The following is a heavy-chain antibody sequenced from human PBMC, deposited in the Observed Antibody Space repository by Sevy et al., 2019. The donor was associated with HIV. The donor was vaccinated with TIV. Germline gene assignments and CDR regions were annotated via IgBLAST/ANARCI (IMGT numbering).Heavy chain of an antibody. V-gene: IGHV3-30*02. CDR1: GFTFNSHG. Sequence: GGSLRLSCATSGFTFNSHGMHWVRQAPGKGLEWVSFIQYDGGNKNYADSVKGRFTISRDNSKNTLYLQLSSLRTEDTAFYYCVKDPLISLGADLFDYWGQGTLVTVSS. J-gene: IGHJ4*02. D-gene: IGHD7-27*01. CDR2: IQYDGGNK. CDR3: VKDPLISLGADLFDY.